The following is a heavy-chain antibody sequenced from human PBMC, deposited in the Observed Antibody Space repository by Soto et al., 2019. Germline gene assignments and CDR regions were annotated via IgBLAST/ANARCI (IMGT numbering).Heavy chain of an antibody. J-gene: IGHJ6*02. D-gene: IGHD6-25*01. CDR1: GGTFSSYT. V-gene: IGHV1-69*04. CDR3: ARDQPAASHYYYYGMDV. CDR2: IIPILGIA. Sequence: SVKVSCKACGGTFSSYTISWVRQAPGQGLEWMGRIIPILGIANYAQKFQGRVTITADKSTSTAYMELSSLRSEDTAVYYCARDQPAASHYYYYGMDVWGQGTTLTVSS.